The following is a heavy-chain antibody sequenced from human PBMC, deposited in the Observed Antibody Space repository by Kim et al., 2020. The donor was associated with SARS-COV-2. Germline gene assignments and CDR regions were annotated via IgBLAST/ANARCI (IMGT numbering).Heavy chain of an antibody. V-gene: IGHV4-59*01. CDR2: IYYSGST. CDR3: ARAYWPVGATDY. J-gene: IGHJ4*02. D-gene: IGHD1-26*01. CDR1: GGSISSYY. Sequence: SETLSLTCTVSGGSISSYYWSWIRQPPGKGLEWIGYIYYSGSTNYNPSLKSRVTISVDTSKNQFSLKLSSVTAADTAVYYCARAYWPVGATDYWGQGTLVTVSS.